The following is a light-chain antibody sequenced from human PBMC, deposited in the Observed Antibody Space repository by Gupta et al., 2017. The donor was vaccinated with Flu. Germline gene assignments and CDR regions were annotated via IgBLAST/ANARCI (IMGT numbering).Light chain of an antibody. V-gene: IGKV3-11*01. J-gene: IGKJ5*01. CDR2: DAF. CDR1: QSVGTY. CDR3: QQRHSWPLA. Sequence: EIVVTQSPATLSLSPGERAILSCRTSQSVGTYLAWYQHKPGQAPRMVIYDAFNRATGIPARFSGSGSGTDFTLTISSLEPEDFAVYYCQQRHSWPLAFGQGTRLEIK.